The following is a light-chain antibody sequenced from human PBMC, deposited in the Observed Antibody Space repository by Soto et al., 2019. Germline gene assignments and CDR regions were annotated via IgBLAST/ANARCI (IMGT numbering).Light chain of an antibody. CDR1: HSLSSN. J-gene: IGKJ4*01. V-gene: IGKV3-15*01. CDR2: ATS. Sequence: EIVLSQSPATLYVSPGETATLSCRASHSLSSNVALYQQRPRQAPRLLIYATSSRASDVPARFSGTGSGTEFTLTIASLQSEDFAIYYCQQYNHWPRMLSFGGGTKVDI. CDR3: QQYNHWPRMLS.